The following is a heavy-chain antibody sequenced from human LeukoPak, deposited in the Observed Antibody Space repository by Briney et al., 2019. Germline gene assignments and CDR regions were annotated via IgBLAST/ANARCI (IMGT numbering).Heavy chain of an antibody. CDR3: ARDQGEIYYDSSGYYYSAFDI. Sequence: SETLSLTCTVSGGSISSYYWSWIRQPPGKGLEWIGYIYYSGSTNYNPSLKSRVTISVDTSKNQFSLKLSSVTAADTAVYYCARDQGEIYYDSSGYYYSAFDIWGQGTMVTVSS. J-gene: IGHJ3*02. V-gene: IGHV4-59*01. D-gene: IGHD3-22*01. CDR2: IYYSGST. CDR1: GGSISSYY.